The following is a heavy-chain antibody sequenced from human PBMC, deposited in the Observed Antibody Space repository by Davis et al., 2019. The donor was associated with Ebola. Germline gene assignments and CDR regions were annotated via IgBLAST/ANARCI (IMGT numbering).Heavy chain of an antibody. CDR1: GYTPTELS. CDR2: SDPEDGEA. J-gene: IGHJ4*02. D-gene: IGHD2-8*01. CDR3: ASEYGDY. V-gene: IGHV1-24*01. Sequence: AASVKVSCKVSGYTPTELSIHWVRQAPGKGLEWMGGSDPEDGEAIYSQKFQGRVTMTEDTSTDTAYMELSNLRSEDTAVYYCASEYGDYWGQGTLVTVSS.